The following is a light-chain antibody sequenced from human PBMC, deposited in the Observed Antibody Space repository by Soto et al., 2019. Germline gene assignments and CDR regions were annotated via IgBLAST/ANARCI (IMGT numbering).Light chain of an antibody. CDR1: QSISSW. CDR3: HQYNSYPWT. J-gene: IGKJ1*01. CDR2: KAS. Sequence: DIQMTQSPSTLSASVGDRVTITCRASQSISSWLAWYQQEPGKAPKLLIYKASTLQSGVPSRFSGSGSGTEFTLAISSLQPDDFATYYCHQYNSYPWTFGQGTKVESK. V-gene: IGKV1-5*03.